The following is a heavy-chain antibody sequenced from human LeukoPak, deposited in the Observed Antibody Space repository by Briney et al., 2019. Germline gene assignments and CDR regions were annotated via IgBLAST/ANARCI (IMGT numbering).Heavy chain of an antibody. J-gene: IGHJ4*02. Sequence: PSETLSLTCTVSGGSISSYYWSWIRQPPGKGLEWIGYIYYSGSTNYNPSLKSRVTISVDTSKNQFSLKLSSVTAADTAVYYCAREEAVAGYFDYWGQGTLVTVSS. D-gene: IGHD6-19*01. CDR1: GGSISSYY. CDR2: IYYSGST. CDR3: AREEAVAGYFDY. V-gene: IGHV4-59*01.